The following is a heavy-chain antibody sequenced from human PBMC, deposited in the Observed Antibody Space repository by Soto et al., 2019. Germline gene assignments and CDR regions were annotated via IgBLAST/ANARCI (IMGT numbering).Heavy chain of an antibody. V-gene: IGHV3-66*01. D-gene: IGHD2-15*01. CDR2: ISNRGDT. Sequence: EVHLVECGGGLVQPGGSLRLSCTASGFIVSDTYVNWVRQAPGKGLEWVSVISNRGDTHYADSVRGRFSLSRDISDNTLHLQMNNLRVEDTAVYYCAREPRYCRGGSCSITGDAYDIWGQCTMVTVSS. J-gene: IGHJ3*02. CDR1: GFIVSDTY. CDR3: AREPRYCRGGSCSITGDAYDI.